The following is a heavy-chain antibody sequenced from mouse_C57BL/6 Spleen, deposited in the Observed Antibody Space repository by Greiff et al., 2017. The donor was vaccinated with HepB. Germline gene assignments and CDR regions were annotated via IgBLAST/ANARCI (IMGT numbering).Heavy chain of an antibody. CDR1: GFTFSSYG. CDR3: ARQGVTTGFAY. J-gene: IGHJ3*01. D-gene: IGHD2-2*01. V-gene: IGHV5-6*01. Sequence: EVKLMESGGDLVKPGGSLKLSCAASGFTFSSYGMSWVRQTPDKRLEWVATISSGGSYTYYPDSVKGRFTISRDNAKNTLYLQMSSLKSEDTAMYYCARQGVTTGFAYWGQGTLVTVSA. CDR2: ISSGGSYT.